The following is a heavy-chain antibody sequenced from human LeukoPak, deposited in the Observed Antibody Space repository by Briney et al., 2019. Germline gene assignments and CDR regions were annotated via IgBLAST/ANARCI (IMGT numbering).Heavy chain of an antibody. D-gene: IGHD1-26*01. Sequence: SETLSLTCTVSGGSISSYYWSWIRQSAGKGLEWIGRIYTSGSTNYNPSLKSRVTMSVDTSKNQFSLKLSSVTAADTAVYYCARSGGSGTYYDGSFDYWGQGTLVTVSS. J-gene: IGHJ4*02. CDR1: GGSISSYY. CDR3: ARSGGSGTYYDGSFDY. V-gene: IGHV4-4*07. CDR2: IYTSGST.